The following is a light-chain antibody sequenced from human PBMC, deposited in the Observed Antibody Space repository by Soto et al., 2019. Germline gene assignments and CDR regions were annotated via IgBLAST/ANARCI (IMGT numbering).Light chain of an antibody. CDR1: RDIDNY. V-gene: IGKV1-33*01. CDR2: DAS. J-gene: IGKJ2*01. Sequence: DIQMTQSPSSLSASVGDRVTITCQASRDIDNYLNWYQQKPGKAPNLLIYDASNLETGVPLRFSGSRSGTHFTLTISSLQSEYIGTYYCHQCDNRPFTFGLGNKLAIK. CDR3: HQCDNRPFT.